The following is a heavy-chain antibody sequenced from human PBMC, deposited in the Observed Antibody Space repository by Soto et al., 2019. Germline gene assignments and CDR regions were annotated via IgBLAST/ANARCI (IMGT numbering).Heavy chain of an antibody. Sequence: GGSLRLSCVASGFTFTTDWASWVRQAPGKGLEWVANIKRDGSESNYADSVKGRFTISRDNAKNSLYLQMNSLRSEDTAVYYCARGSRGVPYEIVPTPDYWGQGTLVTVSS. CDR1: GFTFTTDW. D-gene: IGHD2-2*01. V-gene: IGHV3-7*03. CDR3: ARGSRGVPYEIVPTPDY. J-gene: IGHJ4*02. CDR2: IKRDGSES.